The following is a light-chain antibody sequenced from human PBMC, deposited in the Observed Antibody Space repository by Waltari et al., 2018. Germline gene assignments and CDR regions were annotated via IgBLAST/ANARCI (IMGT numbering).Light chain of an antibody. J-gene: IGLJ3*02. Sequence: QSVLTQPPSVSGAPGQRVTISCTGAAPNIGPGFDVHCYQQLPRAAPKLLIDGSTSRPLGVPDRFFGSTSGTSASLAITGLQAEDEADYYCQSYDTSLSVVFGGGTKLTVL. CDR1: APNIGPGFD. V-gene: IGLV1-40*01. CDR3: QSYDTSLSVV. CDR2: GST.